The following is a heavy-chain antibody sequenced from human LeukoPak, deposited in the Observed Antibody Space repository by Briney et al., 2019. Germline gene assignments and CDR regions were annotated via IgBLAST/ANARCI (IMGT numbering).Heavy chain of an antibody. Sequence: SVKVSCKASGGTFSSYAVSWVRQAPGQGLEWMGGIIPIFGTANYAQKFQGRVTITADESTSTAYMELSSLRSEDTAVYYCARDGGYYGGNNYWGQGTLVTVSS. D-gene: IGHD4-23*01. CDR1: GGTFSSYA. V-gene: IGHV1-69*01. CDR3: ARDGGYYGGNNY. CDR2: IIPIFGTA. J-gene: IGHJ4*02.